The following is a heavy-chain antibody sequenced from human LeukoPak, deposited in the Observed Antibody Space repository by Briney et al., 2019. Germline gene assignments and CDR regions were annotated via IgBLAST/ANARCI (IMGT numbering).Heavy chain of an antibody. Sequence: ASVKVSCKASGYTFAGYYMHWVRQAPGQGLEWMGRINPNSGGTNYAQKFQGRVTMTRDTSISTAYMELSGLRSDDTAVYYCARDNYGGNFDYWGQGTLVTVSS. V-gene: IGHV1-2*06. CDR2: INPNSGGT. J-gene: IGHJ4*02. CDR3: ARDNYGGNFDY. CDR1: GYTFAGYY. D-gene: IGHD4-23*01.